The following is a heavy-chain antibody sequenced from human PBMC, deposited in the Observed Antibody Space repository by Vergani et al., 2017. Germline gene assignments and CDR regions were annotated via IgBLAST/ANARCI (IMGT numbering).Heavy chain of an antibody. V-gene: IGHV5-51*01. J-gene: IGHJ5*02. CDR1: GYSFTSYW. Sequence: EVQLVQSGAEVKKPGESLKISCKGSGYSFTSYWIGWVRQMPGKGLEWMGIIYPGDSDTSYSPSFQGQVTISADKSISTAYLQWSSLKASDTAMYYCARQELYSSGWSRYWFDPWGQGTLVTVSS. CDR3: ARQELYSSGWSRYWFDP. CDR2: IYPGDSDT. D-gene: IGHD6-19*01.